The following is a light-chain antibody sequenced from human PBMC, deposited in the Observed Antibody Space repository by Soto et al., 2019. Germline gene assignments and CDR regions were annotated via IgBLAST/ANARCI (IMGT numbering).Light chain of an antibody. V-gene: IGLV1-40*01. Sequence: QSVLTQPPSVSGAPGQRGTIPCTGSTSNIGAGYDVHWYQQVSGTAPKLLIYANNNRPSGVPDRFSGSKSGTSATLAITGLQAEDETDYYCQSYDNSLSGWVFGGGTKVTVL. J-gene: IGLJ3*02. CDR2: ANN. CDR1: TSNIGAGYD. CDR3: QSYDNSLSGWV.